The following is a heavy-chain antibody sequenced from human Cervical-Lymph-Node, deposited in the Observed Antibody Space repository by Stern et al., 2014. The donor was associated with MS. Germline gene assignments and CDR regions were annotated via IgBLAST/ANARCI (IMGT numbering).Heavy chain of an antibody. CDR3: ALSSETSDRWYSLGYDL. Sequence: VQLVQSGAEVTKPGSSAQVSCKASGGTFSKFPSSWVRQAPGQGLEWMGGIFPVFGTPTYAQEFRGRVTITADVSTSTVYMELSSLRSDDTAVYYCALSSETSDRWYSLGYDLWGQGTLVTVSS. V-gene: IGHV1-69*01. CDR2: IFPVFGTP. CDR1: GGTFSKFP. J-gene: IGHJ5*02. D-gene: IGHD6-13*01.